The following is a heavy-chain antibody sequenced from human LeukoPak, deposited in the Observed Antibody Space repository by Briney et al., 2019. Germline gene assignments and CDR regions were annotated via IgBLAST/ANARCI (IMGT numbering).Heavy chain of an antibody. CDR2: IYSSGSA. Sequence: SETLSLTCTVSGGSIINHYRSWIRQPAGKGLEWIGRIYSSGSANYSPSLKSRVSMSIDTSNNHFSLNLTSVTAADTALYFCARDVRYASGWSTPESWGQGTLVTVPS. D-gene: IGHD6-19*01. V-gene: IGHV4-4*07. CDR3: ARDVRYASGWSTPES. J-gene: IGHJ5*02. CDR1: GGSIINHY.